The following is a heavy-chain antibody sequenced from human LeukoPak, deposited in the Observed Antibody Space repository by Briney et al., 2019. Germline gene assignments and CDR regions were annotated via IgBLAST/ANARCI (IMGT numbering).Heavy chain of an antibody. J-gene: IGHJ4*02. V-gene: IGHV4-4*02. D-gene: IGHD3-3*01. CDR3: ARLGYDFWSGYAY. CDR2: ISHSGNT. Sequence: SGTLSLTCDVSGDSITNTNWWNWVRHSPGKGLKWIGEISHSGNTNYNPSLKSRVTISVDTSKNQFSLKLSSVTAADTAVYYCARLGYDFWSGYAYWGQGTLVTVSS. CDR1: GDSITNTNW.